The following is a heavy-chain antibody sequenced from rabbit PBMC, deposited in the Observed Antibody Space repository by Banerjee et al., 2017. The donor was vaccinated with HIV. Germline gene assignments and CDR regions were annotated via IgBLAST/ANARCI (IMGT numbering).Heavy chain of an antibody. CDR3: GRDRDGDAGYGSLAL. CDR1: GFTISSRYW. Sequence: QEQLEESGGDLVKPEGSLTLTWRASGFTISSRYWICWVRQDPGKGLEWIGCIYTGSSGSTDYASWVKGRFTISKTSSTTVTLQMTSLIAADTATYFCGRDRDGDAGYGSLALWGQGTLVTVS. D-gene: IGHD6-1*01. V-gene: IGHV1S45*01. J-gene: IGHJ3*01. CDR2: IYTGSSGST.